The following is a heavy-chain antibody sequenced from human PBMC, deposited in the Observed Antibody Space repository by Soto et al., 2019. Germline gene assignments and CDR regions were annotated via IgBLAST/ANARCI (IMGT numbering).Heavy chain of an antibody. V-gene: IGHV3-23*01. D-gene: IGHD6-19*01. CDR3: AKDAGIAVAGKRGAFDI. CDR1: GFTFSSYA. CDR2: ISGSGGST. J-gene: IGHJ3*02. Sequence: GGSLRLSCAASGFTFSSYAMSWVRQAPGKGLEWVSAISGSGGSTYYADSVKGRFTISRDNSKNTLYLQMNSLRAEDTAVYYCAKDAGIAVAGKRGAFDIWGQGTMVTVSS.